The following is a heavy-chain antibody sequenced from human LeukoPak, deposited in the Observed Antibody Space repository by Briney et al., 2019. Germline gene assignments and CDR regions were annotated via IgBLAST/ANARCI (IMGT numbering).Heavy chain of an antibody. CDR2: ISRNSRYI. V-gene: IGHV3-21*06. J-gene: IGHJ4*02. D-gene: IGHD6-13*01. CDR3: ARVAEAAAFDS. Sequence: GGSLRLSCAASGFTFSSYSMNWVRQAPGKGLEWVSSISRNSRYIYNADSMRGRFTISRDNAKNSLYLQMNSLKPEDTAVYYCARVAEAAAFDSWGQGTLVTVSS. CDR1: GFTFSSYS.